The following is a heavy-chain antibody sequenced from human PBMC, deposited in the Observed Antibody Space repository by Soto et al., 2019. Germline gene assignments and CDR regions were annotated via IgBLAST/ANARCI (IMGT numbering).Heavy chain of an antibody. CDR2: IIPIFGTA. V-gene: IGHV1-69*05. Sequence: SVKVSCQASGGTFSSYAISWVRQAPGQGLEWMGGIIPIFGTANYAQKLQGRVTMATDTSTSTAYMELRSLRPDDTAVYYCARDLSYYDSSGYYYYSGQGTLVTVSS. CDR1: GGTFSSYA. CDR3: ARDLSYYDSSGYYYY. D-gene: IGHD3-22*01. J-gene: IGHJ4*02.